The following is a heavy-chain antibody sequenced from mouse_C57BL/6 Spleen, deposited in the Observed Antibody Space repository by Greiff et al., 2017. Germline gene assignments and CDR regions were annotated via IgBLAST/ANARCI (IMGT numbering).Heavy chain of an antibody. V-gene: IGHV1-53*01. CDR3: ARSAVVAPYFDY. J-gene: IGHJ2*01. Sequence: QVQLKQPGTELVKPGASVKLSCKASGYTFTSYWMHWVKQRPGQGLEWIGNINPSNGGTNYNEKFKSKATLTVDKSSSTAYMQLSSLTSEDSAVYYCARSAVVAPYFDYWGQGTTLTVSS. CDR1: GYTFTSYW. CDR2: INPSNGGT. D-gene: IGHD1-1*01.